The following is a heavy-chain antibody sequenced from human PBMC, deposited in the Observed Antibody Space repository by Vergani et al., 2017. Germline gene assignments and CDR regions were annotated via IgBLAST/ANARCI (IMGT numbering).Heavy chain of an antibody. CDR2: VFYGGRT. J-gene: IGHJ4*02. Sequence: QMQLQESGPGLVKPSETLSLSCTVSGDSLSTSSYAWGWIRPPPGKTLEWIGTVFYGGRTSYNPSLKSRVTLSLDTSKKQISLHLTSVTAADTAVYYCARHISVVRPSSMTAFDYWGQGTLVTVSS. D-gene: IGHD2-21*01. CDR1: GDSLSTSSYA. V-gene: IGHV4-39*01. CDR3: ARHISVVRPSSMTAFDY.